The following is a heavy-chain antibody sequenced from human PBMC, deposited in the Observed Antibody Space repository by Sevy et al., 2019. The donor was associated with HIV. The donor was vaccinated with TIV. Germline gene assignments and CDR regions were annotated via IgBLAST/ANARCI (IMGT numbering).Heavy chain of an antibody. CDR1: GGSISSGDYY. Sequence: SETLSLTCTVSGGSISSGDYYWTWIRQPPGKGLEWIGYIDYSGSTYYNPSLKSRVTISVDTSKNQFSLKLGSVTAADTAVYYSVRDGVVIAPSYYYGMDVWGQGTTVTVSS. CDR3: VRDGVVIAPSYYYGMDV. D-gene: IGHD2-21*01. CDR2: IDYSGST. V-gene: IGHV4-30-4*01. J-gene: IGHJ6*02.